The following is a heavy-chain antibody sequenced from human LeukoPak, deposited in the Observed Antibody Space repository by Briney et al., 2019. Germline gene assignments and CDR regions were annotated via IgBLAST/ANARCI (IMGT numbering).Heavy chain of an antibody. CDR1: GYTFTSYD. CDR2: MNPNSGNT. D-gene: IGHD3-10*01. J-gene: IGHJ5*02. V-gene: IGHV1-8*01. Sequence: ASVKVSCKASGYTFTSYDINWVRQATGQGLEWMGWMNPNSGNTGYAQKFQGRVTMTRNTSISTAYMELSSLRSEDTAVYYCARGPLTMVRGVIKGWFDPWGQGTLVTVSS. CDR3: ARGPLTMVRGVIKGWFDP.